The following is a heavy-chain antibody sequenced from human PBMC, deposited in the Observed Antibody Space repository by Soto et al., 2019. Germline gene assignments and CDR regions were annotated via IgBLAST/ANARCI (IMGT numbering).Heavy chain of an antibody. CDR3: AALGRVVTADY. CDR1: GGTFSSYA. D-gene: IGHD2-21*02. V-gene: IGHV1-58*02. CDR2: IIAGIGKT. J-gene: IGHJ4*02. Sequence: ASVKVSCKASGGTFSSYAISWVRQARGQRLEWMGGIIAGIGKTNYAQKFQERVTITRDMSTSTAYMELSSLRSEDTAVYYCAALGRVVTADYWGQGTLVTVSS.